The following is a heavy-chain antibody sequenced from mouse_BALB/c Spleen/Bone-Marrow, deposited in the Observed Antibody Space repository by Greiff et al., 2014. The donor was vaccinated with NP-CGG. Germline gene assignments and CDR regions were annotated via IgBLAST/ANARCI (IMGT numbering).Heavy chain of an antibody. J-gene: IGHJ3*01. Sequence: VQLQQSGPGLVKPSQSLSLTCIVTGYSITRDYAWNWIRQFPGNKLERMGYISYSGSTTYNPSLESRISITRDTSKNQFFLQLNSVTTEDTATYYCARSSSYDYDVGFAYWGQGTLVTVSA. CDR3: ARSSSYDYDVGFAY. CDR2: ISYSGST. CDR1: GYSITRDYA. D-gene: IGHD2-4*01. V-gene: IGHV3-2*02.